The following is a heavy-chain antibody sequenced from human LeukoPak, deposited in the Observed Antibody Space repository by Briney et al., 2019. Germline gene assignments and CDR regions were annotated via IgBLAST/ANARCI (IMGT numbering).Heavy chain of an antibody. CDR2: INPSGGST. J-gene: IGHJ5*02. D-gene: IGHD2-2*01. CDR3: ASYCSSTSCYRHNWFDP. V-gene: IGHV1-46*01. CDR1: GYTFTSYY. Sequence: AASVKVSCKASGYTFTSYYMHWVRQAPGQGLEWMGIINPSGGSTSYAQKFQGRVTMTRDTSTSTVYMELSSLRSEDTAVYYCASYCSSTSCYRHNWFDPWGQGTLVTVSS.